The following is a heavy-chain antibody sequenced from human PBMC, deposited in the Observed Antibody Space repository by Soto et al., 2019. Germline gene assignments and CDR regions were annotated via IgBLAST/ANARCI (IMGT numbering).Heavy chain of an antibody. CDR1: GYSFTSYW. CDR2: IDPSDSYT. D-gene: IGHD2-15*01. Sequence: ASLKISFQCSGYSFTSYWISWVRQVPGKGLEWMGRIDPSDSYTNYSPSFQGHVTISADKSISTAYLQWSSLKASDTAMYYCAKGYCSGGSCYHPKDYYYYYGMDVWGQGTTVTVSS. V-gene: IGHV5-10-1*01. CDR3: AKGYCSGGSCYHPKDYYYYYGMDV. J-gene: IGHJ6*02.